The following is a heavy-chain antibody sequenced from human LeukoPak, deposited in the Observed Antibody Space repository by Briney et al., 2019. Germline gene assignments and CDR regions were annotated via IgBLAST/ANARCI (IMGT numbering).Heavy chain of an antibody. CDR2: LSGSGGST. Sequence: HPGGSLRLSCAASGFTFSSYAMSWVRQAPGKGLEWVSALSGSGGSTYYADSVKGRFTISRDNSKNTLYLQMNSLRADDTAVYYCAKEISRGGHFDYWGQGTLVTVSS. CDR3: AKEISRGGHFDY. J-gene: IGHJ4*02. V-gene: IGHV3-23*01. CDR1: GFTFSSYA. D-gene: IGHD3-16*01.